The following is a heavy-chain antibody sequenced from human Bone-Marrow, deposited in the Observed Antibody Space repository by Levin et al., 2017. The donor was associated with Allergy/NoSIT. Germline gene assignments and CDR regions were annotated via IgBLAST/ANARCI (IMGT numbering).Heavy chain of an antibody. Sequence: PGGSLRLSCAGSGFKFDDYAMSWVRQAPGKGLEWVGVIRSKAYSRTTEYGASVEGRFSISRDDAKSIAYLQMNSLRTEDTAVYYCGRESDFWSGFTDVWGRGTAVTVSS. J-gene: IGHJ6*02. CDR2: IRSKAYSRTT. CDR3: GRESDFWSGFTDV. CDR1: GFKFDDYA. D-gene: IGHD3-3*01. V-gene: IGHV3-49*04.